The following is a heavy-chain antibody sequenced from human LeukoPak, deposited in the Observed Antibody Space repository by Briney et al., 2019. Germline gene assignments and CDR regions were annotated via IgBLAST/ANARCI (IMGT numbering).Heavy chain of an antibody. D-gene: IGHD5-18*01. CDR3: AKDSFSGEYNYGWGCFDY. J-gene: IGHJ4*02. CDR2: ISGSGGST. Sequence: HPSETLSLTCAVSGGSISSAHWWSWVRQAPGKGLEWVSGISGSGGSTVYADSVQGRFTISRDNSKNTLYLQMNSLRAEDTAVYYCAKDSFSGEYNYGWGCFDYWGQGTLVTVSS. V-gene: IGHV3-23*01. CDR1: GGSISSAH.